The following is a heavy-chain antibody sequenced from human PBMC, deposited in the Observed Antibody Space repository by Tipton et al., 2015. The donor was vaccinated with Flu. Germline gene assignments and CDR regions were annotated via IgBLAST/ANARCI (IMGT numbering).Heavy chain of an antibody. CDR1: GYTFNTYA. Sequence: QVQLVQSGAEMKSPGASVKVSCKTSGYTFNTYAISWVRQAPGQRLEWMGWISAYTGDTKFAQNFQGRLVMTTDTSTNTAFMELRNLRSDDTALYYCARVGAIFGEVTARRRGDLDYWGQGTLV. J-gene: IGHJ4*02. CDR2: ISAYTGDT. CDR3: ARVGAIFGEVTARRRGDLDY. D-gene: IGHD3-3*01. V-gene: IGHV1-18*01.